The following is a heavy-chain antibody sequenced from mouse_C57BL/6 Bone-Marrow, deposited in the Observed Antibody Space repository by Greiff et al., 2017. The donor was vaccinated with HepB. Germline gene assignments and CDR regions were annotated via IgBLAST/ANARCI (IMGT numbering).Heavy chain of an antibody. D-gene: IGHD1-1*01. J-gene: IGHJ2*01. CDR2: IDPSDSYT. CDR3: ARSYYGSSYDYFYY. V-gene: IGHV1-59*01. CDR1: GYTFTSYW. Sequence: QVQLQQPGAELVRPGTSVKLSCKASGYTFTSYWMHWVKQRPGQGLEWIGVIDPSDSYTNYNQKFKGKATLTVDTSSSTAYMQLSSLTSEDSAVYYCARSYYGSSYDYFYYWGQGTTLTVSS.